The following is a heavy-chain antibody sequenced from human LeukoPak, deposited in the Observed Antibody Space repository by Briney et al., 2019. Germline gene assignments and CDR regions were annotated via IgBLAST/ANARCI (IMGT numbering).Heavy chain of an antibody. J-gene: IGHJ4*02. V-gene: IGHV1-69*13. D-gene: IGHD6-19*01. CDR2: IIPISNTA. CDR3: ARWAGYSRGWYWGSFDY. Sequence: ASVKVSCKASGGTFSNYAISWVRLAPGQGLEWIGAIIPISNTANYAQKFQGRVTITADESTSTAYMELTRLRFEDTAVYYCARWAGYSRGWYWGSFDYWGQGTLLTVSS. CDR1: GGTFSNYA.